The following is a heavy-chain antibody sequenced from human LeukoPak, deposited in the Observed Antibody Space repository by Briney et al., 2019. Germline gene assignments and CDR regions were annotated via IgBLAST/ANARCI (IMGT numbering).Heavy chain of an antibody. CDR3: AGGKYQLLSPH. CDR1: GGSISSYY. J-gene: IGHJ4*02. Sequence: SETLSLTCTVSGGSISSYYWSWIRQPPGKGLEWIGYIYYSGSTNYNPSLKSRVTISVKTSKNQFSLKLSSVTAADTAVYYCAGGKYQLLSPHWGQGTLVTVSS. V-gene: IGHV4-59*01. CDR2: IYYSGST. D-gene: IGHD2-2*01.